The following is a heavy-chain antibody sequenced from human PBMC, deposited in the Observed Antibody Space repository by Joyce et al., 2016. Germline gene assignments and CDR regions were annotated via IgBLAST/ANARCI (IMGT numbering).Heavy chain of an antibody. J-gene: IGHJ4*02. D-gene: IGHD1-7*01. CDR2: ISYDGSNK. CDR1: GFTFSFYG. CDR3: AKDLELLSGVIDS. V-gene: IGHV3-30*18. Sequence: QVQLVESGGGVVQPGRSLRLSCAASGFTFSFYGIHWVRQAPGKGLEGVAVISYDGSNKYYADSVKGRFTISRDNSKNTLYLQMNTLRAEDTAVYYCAKDLELLSGVIDSWGQGTLVTVSS.